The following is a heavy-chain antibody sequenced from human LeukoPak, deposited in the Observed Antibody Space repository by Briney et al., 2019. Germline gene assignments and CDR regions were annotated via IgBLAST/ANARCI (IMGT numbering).Heavy chain of an antibody. CDR1: GGSFSGYY. CDR2: INHSGST. V-gene: IGHV4-34*01. D-gene: IGHD3-10*01. CDR3: ARREWFGELLGWPPPVDY. Sequence: SETLSLTCAVYGGSFSGYYWSWIRQPPGKGLEWIGEINHSGSTNYNPSLKSRVTISVDTSKNQFTLKLSSVTAADTAVYYCARREWFGELLGWPPPVDYWGQGTLVTVSS. J-gene: IGHJ4*02.